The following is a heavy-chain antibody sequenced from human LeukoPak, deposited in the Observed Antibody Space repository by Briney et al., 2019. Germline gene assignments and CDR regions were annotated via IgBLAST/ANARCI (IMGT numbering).Heavy chain of an antibody. CDR2: IKDDGSDK. CDR1: GFTFSGHW. CDR3: VRYLMDV. V-gene: IGHV3-7*01. J-gene: IGHJ6*02. Sequence: GGSLRLSCVASGFTFSGHWMSWVRQAPGKGLEWVANIKDDGSDKYYVDSVKGRFTISRDNAENALYLQMNSLRAEDTAVYYSVRYLMDVWGQGTTVTVSS.